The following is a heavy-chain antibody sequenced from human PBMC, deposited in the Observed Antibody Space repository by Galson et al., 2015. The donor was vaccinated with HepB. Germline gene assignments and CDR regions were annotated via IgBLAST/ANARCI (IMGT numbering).Heavy chain of an antibody. CDR3: ARVSSKWELLRGLLDY. CDR2: ISYDGSNK. CDR1: GFTFSSYA. J-gene: IGHJ4*02. Sequence: SLRLSCAASGFTFSSYAMHWVRQAPGKGLEWVAVISYDGSNKYYADSVKGRFTISRDNSKNTLYLQMNSLRAEDTAVYYCARVSSKWELLRGLLDYWGQGTLVTVSS. V-gene: IGHV3-30-3*01. D-gene: IGHD1-26*01.